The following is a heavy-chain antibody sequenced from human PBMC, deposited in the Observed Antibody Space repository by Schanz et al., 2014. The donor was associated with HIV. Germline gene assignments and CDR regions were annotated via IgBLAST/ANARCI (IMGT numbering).Heavy chain of an antibody. CDR1: GFTFSGYG. CDR3: AKDGSWEAFDACDI. V-gene: IGHV3-30*19. Sequence: VQLVESGGGLVQPGRSLRLSCAASGFTFSGYGMHWVRQAPGKGLEWVALISFDGATTSYVDSVKGRFTISRDNVKNTLSLQMSSLRIEDTAVYFCAKDGSWEAFDACDIWGQGTMVTVSS. J-gene: IGHJ3*02. CDR2: ISFDGATT. D-gene: IGHD1-26*01.